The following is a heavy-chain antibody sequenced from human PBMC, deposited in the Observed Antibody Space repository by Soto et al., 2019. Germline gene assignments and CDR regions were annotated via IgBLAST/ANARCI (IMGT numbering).Heavy chain of an antibody. CDR3: AKALTYYDFWSGYLSYFDY. CDR2: ISGSGGST. V-gene: IGHV3-23*01. J-gene: IGHJ4*02. CDR1: GFTFSSYA. Sequence: GGSLRLSCAASGFTFSSYAMSWVRQAPGKGLEWVSAISGSGGSTYYADSVKGRFTISRDNSKNTLYLQMNSLRAEDTAVYYCAKALTYYDFWSGYLSYFDYWGQGTLVTVSS. D-gene: IGHD3-3*01.